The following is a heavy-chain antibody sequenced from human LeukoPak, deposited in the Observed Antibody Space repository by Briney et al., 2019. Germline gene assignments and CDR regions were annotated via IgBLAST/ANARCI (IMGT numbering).Heavy chain of an antibody. V-gene: IGHV4-59*01. CDR1: RGSTSSYS. CDR2: IYYSGST. Sequence: SETLSLTCTVSRGSTSSYSWSWIRQPPGKGLEWIGYIYYSGSTNYNPSLKSRVTLSVDTSKNQFSLKLSSVTAADTAVYYCARGLRMVRGVSLYYYMDVWGKGTTVTISS. CDR3: ARGLRMVRGVSLYYYMDV. J-gene: IGHJ6*03. D-gene: IGHD3-10*01.